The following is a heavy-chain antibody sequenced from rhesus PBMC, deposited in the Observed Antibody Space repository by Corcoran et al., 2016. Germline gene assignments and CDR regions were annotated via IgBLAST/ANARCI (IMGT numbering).Heavy chain of an antibody. J-gene: IGHJ4*01. Sequence: QVQLQESGPGLGKPSETLSLTGAVSGYSLSSGYDRSWIRQPPGKGLEWIGYIGGSSGSTNYNPSLKSRVTISKDTSKNQFSLKLSSVTAADTAVYYCAREATNFDFWGQGVLVTVSS. V-gene: IGHV4-127*01. CDR3: AREATNFDF. CDR1: GYSLSSGYD. D-gene: IGHD4-11*01. CDR2: IGGSSGST.